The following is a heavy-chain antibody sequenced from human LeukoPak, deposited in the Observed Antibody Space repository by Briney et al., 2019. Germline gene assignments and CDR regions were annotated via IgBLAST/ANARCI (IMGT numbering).Heavy chain of an antibody. CDR1: AGSISSYY. CDR3: AREGFDSSGLTDYYFDY. V-gene: IGHV4-59*01. Sequence: SETLSLTCTVSAGSISSYYWSWIRQPPGKGLEWIGYIYYSGSTNYNPSLKSRVTISVDTSKNQFSLKLSSVTAADTAVYYCAREGFDSSGLTDYYFDYWGQGTLVTVSS. D-gene: IGHD3-22*01. J-gene: IGHJ4*02. CDR2: IYYSGST.